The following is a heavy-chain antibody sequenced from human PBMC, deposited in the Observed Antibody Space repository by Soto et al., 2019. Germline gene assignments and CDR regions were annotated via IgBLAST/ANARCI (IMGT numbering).Heavy chain of an antibody. Sequence: SETLSLTCTVSGGSISSSSYYWGWIRQPPGKGLEWIGSIYYSGSTYYNPSLKSRVTISVDTSKNQFSLKLSSVTAADTAVYYCATWYDYIWGSHPHPIDYWGQGTLVTVSS. CDR1: GGSISSSSYY. V-gene: IGHV4-39*01. CDR2: IYYSGST. CDR3: ATWYDYIWGSHPHPIDY. J-gene: IGHJ4*02. D-gene: IGHD3-16*01.